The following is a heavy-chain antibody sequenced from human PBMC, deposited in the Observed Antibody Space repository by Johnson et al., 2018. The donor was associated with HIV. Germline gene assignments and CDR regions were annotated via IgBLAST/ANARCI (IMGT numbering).Heavy chain of an antibody. V-gene: IGHV3-30*02. CDR2: IRYDGTNK. CDR3: ALVWAPGGAFDI. D-gene: IGHD3-16*01. J-gene: IGHJ3*02. Sequence: QVQLVESGGGVVQPGRSLRLSCAASGFTFSSYGMHWVRQAPGKGLEWVAFIRYDGTNKFYADSVKGRFTISRDNSKNTLYLQMNSLRAEDTAVYYCALVWAPGGAFDIWGQGTMVTVSS. CDR1: GFTFSSYG.